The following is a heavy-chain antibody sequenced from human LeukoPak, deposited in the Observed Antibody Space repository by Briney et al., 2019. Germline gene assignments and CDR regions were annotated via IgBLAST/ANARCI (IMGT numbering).Heavy chain of an antibody. J-gene: IGHJ6*04. CDR2: VYYTGNT. Sequence: SETLSLTCAVSGFSLTSGYYCAWIRPSPGKALEWIGNVYYTGNTHYSPSLKSRVIISADTSKNEVSLNLTSVTAADTAIYYCARQKAGTTGRSLDVWGTGTTVIVSS. V-gene: IGHV4-38-2*01. CDR1: GFSLTSGYY. D-gene: IGHD3-10*01. CDR3: ARQKAGTTGRSLDV.